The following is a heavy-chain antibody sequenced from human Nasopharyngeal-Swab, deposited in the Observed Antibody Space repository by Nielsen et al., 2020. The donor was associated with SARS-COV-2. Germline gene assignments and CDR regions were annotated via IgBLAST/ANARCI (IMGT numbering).Heavy chain of an antibody. CDR2: INTNTGNP. D-gene: IGHD3-3*01. V-gene: IGHV7-4-1*02. CDR3: ARAITIFGAPGAFDI. J-gene: IGHJ3*02. Sequence: WGRQAPGQGLEWMGWINTNTGNPTYAQGFTGRFVFTLDTSVSTAYLQISSLKAEDTAVYYCARAITIFGAPGAFDIWGQGTMVTVSS.